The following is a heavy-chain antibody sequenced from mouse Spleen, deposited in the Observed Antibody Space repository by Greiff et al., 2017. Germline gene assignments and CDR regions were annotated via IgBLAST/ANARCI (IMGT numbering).Heavy chain of an antibody. D-gene: IGHD1-1*01. V-gene: IGHV1-80*01. Sequence: VKLMESGAELVKPGASVKISCKASGYAFSSYWMNWVKQRPGKGLEWIGQIYPGDGDTNYNGKFKGKATLTADKSSSTAYMQLSSLTSEDSAVYFCARSSTVVADDYWGQGTTLTVAS. CDR2: IYPGDGDT. J-gene: IGHJ2*01. CDR3: ARSSTVVADDY. CDR1: GYAFSSYW.